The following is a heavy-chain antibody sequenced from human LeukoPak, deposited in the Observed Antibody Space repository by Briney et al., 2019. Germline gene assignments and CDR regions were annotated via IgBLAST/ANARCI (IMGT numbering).Heavy chain of an antibody. CDR2: IYHSGST. CDR1: GGSISSSNW. Sequence: SGTLSLTCAVSGGSISSSNWWSWVRQPPGKGLEWIGEIYHSGSTNYNPSLKSRVTISVDKSKNQFSLKPSSVTAADTAVYYCARTAGESSSSGWSYWGQGTLVTVSS. J-gene: IGHJ4*02. D-gene: IGHD6-19*01. CDR3: ARTAGESSSSGWSY. V-gene: IGHV4-4*02.